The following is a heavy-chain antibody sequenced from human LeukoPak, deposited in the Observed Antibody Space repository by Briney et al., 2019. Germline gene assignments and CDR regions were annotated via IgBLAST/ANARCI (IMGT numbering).Heavy chain of an antibody. CDR3: ARESLAAITMVRGGADWFDP. CDR1: GGSISSSSYY. Sequence: SETLSLTCTVSGGSISSSSYYWGWIRQPPGKGLEWIGSIYYSGSTYYNPSLKSRVTISVDTSKNQFSLKLSSVTAADTAVYYCARESLAAITMVRGGADWFDPWGQGTLVTVSS. D-gene: IGHD3-10*01. J-gene: IGHJ5*02. CDR2: IYYSGST. V-gene: IGHV4-39*07.